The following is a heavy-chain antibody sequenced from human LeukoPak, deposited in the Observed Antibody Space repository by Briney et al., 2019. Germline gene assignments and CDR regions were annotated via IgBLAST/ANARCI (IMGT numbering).Heavy chain of an antibody. D-gene: IGHD4-17*01. Sequence: PSETLSLTCTVSGGSISSYYWSWIRQPPGKGLEWIGEINHSGSTNYNPSLKSRVTISVDTSKNQFSLKLSSVTAADTAVYYCARTRDDYGGTGAFDIWGQGTMVTVSS. CDR2: INHSGST. V-gene: IGHV4-34*01. CDR1: GGSISSYY. J-gene: IGHJ3*02. CDR3: ARTRDDYGGTGAFDI.